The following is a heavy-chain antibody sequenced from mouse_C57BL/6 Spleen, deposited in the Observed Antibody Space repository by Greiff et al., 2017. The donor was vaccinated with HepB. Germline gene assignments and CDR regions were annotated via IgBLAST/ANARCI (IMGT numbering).Heavy chain of an antibody. CDR3: ARTTMIRAWCAY. Sequence: QVTLKECGPGILQPSQTLSLTCSFSGFSLSTFGMGVGWIRQPSGKGLEWLAHIWWDDDKYYNPALKSRLTISKDTSKNQGFIKIANVDTADTATYYCARTTMIRAWCAYWGQGTLVTVSA. CDR2: IWWDDDK. J-gene: IGHJ3*01. CDR1: GFSLSTFGMG. V-gene: IGHV8-8*01. D-gene: IGHD2-4*01.